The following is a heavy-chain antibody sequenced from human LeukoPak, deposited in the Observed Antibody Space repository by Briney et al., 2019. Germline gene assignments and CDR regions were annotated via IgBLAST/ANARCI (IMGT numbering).Heavy chain of an antibody. CDR1: GFTVSSNY. D-gene: IGHD2-2*01. CDR3: ARDKVVNSGLYYYYYGMDV. J-gene: IGHJ6*02. V-gene: IGHV3-53*04. CDR2: IYSGGST. Sequence: GGSLRLSCAASGFTVSSNYMSWVRQAPGKGLEGVSVIYSGGSTYYADSVKGRFTISRHNSKNTLYLQMNSLRAEDTAVYYCARDKVVNSGLYYYYYGMDVWGQGTTVTVSS.